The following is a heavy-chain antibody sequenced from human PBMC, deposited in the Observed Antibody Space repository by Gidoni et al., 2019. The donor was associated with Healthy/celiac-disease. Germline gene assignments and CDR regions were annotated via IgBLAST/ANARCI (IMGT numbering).Heavy chain of an antibody. Sequence: QVQLVESGGGVVQPGSSLRLSCPASGFTFSSYGMHWVRQAPGKGMEWVAVIWYDGSNKYYADSVKGRFTISRDNSKNTLYLQMNSLRAEDTAVYYCARDGPRFGEDYFDYWGQGTLVTVSS. D-gene: IGHD3-10*01. CDR1: GFTFSSYG. V-gene: IGHV3-33*01. CDR3: ARDGPRFGEDYFDY. J-gene: IGHJ4*02. CDR2: IWYDGSNK.